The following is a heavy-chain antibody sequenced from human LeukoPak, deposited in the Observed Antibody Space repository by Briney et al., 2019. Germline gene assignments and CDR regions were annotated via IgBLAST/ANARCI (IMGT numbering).Heavy chain of an antibody. V-gene: IGHV1-18*01. Sequence: ASVRVSSMASVYTFPNYGISWVRQAPGEGLEWMGWISTHNGDTNYAQNLQDRITMTTDTSTSTAYRELRSLRSDDTAVYYCARGRGSTSRYWGQRTLVSVS. CDR2: ISTHNGDT. CDR3: ARGRGSTSRY. J-gene: IGHJ4*02. D-gene: IGHD1-26*01. CDR1: VYTFPNYG.